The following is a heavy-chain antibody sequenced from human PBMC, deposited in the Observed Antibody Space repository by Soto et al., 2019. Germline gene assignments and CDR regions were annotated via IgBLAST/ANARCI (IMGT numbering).Heavy chain of an antibody. Sequence: GGSLRLSCAASGFTFSDYYMSWIRQAPGKGLEWVSYISSSSSYTNYADSVKGRFTISRDNAKNSLYLQMNSLRAEDTAVYYCAGGPQLYYDILTGYYREWGGQGTLVTVSS. CDR3: AGGPQLYYDILTGYYREW. CDR2: ISSSSSYT. V-gene: IGHV3-11*06. CDR1: GFTFSDYY. J-gene: IGHJ4*02. D-gene: IGHD3-9*01.